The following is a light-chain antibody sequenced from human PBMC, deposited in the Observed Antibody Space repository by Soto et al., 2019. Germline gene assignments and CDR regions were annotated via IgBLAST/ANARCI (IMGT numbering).Light chain of an antibody. V-gene: IGKV3-20*01. CDR3: QQYDNFTPYT. CDR2: GAS. CDR1: QRVSNNY. Sequence: EIVLTQSPGTLSLSPGERATLSCTASQRVSNNYVAWYQQIPGQPPRVLIKGASTGVLGIPDRFRGSGSGTDFTLTITNLQHEDIAPYYCQQYDNFTPYTFRQGNKLDIK. J-gene: IGKJ2*01.